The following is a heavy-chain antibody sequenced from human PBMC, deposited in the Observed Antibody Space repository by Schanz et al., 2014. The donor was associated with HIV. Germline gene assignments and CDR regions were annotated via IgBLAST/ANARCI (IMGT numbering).Heavy chain of an antibody. J-gene: IGHJ4*02. CDR1: GFTYSSYW. D-gene: IGHD2-21*02. CDR2: ISYDGSNK. CDR3: ADVTATSADI. Sequence: EVQLVESGGGLVKPGGSLRLSCAASGFTYSSYWMSWVRQAPGKGLEWVAVISYDGSNKYYADSVKGRFTISRDSAKNPLYLQMNSLRSDDTAVYYCADVTATSADIWGQGTLVTVSS. V-gene: IGHV3-7*03.